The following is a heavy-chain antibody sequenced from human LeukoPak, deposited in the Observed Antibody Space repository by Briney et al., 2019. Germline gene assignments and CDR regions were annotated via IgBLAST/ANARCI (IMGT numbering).Heavy chain of an antibody. Sequence: PGGSLRLSCAASGFTFSNAWMSWVRQAPGKGLEWVGRIKSKTDGGTTDYAAPVKGRFTISRDDSKNTLYLQMNSLKTEDTAVYYCTTDGAYGSGSYYFSSWVEYYFDYWGQGTLVTVSS. J-gene: IGHJ4*02. D-gene: IGHD3-10*01. CDR3: TTDGAYGSGSYYFSSWVEYYFDY. CDR2: IKSKTDGGTT. V-gene: IGHV3-15*01. CDR1: GFTFSNAW.